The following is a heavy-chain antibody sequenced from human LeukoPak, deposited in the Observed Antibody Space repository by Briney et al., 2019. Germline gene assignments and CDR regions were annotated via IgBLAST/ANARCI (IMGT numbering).Heavy chain of an antibody. V-gene: IGHV4-59*01. CDR1: SGSISSYY. CDR2: IYYSGST. D-gene: IGHD3-9*01. Sequence: SSETLSLTCTVSSGSISSYYWSWIRQPPGKGLEWIGYIYYSGSTNYNPSLKSRVTISVDTSKNQFSLKLSSVTAADTAVYYCARDHTYYVILTGYSFGAFDIWGQGTMVTVSS. J-gene: IGHJ3*02. CDR3: ARDHTYYVILTGYSFGAFDI.